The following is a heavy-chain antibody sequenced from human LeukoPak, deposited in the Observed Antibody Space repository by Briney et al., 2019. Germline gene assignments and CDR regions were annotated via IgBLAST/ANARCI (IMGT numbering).Heavy chain of an antibody. D-gene: IGHD1-1*01. CDR3: AKVLYSVNNFNMIFDK. V-gene: IGHV3-23*01. J-gene: IGHJ4*02. CDR2: VGGSDDTT. Sequence: GGSLRLSCSASGFTVADYVMNWVRQTPGGGLQWVATVGGSDDTTYYTDSVRGRFAISRDNFKNTVSLQMNSLRVEDTTVYYCAKVLYSVNNFNMIFDKWGQGTLVTVAS. CDR1: GFTVADYV.